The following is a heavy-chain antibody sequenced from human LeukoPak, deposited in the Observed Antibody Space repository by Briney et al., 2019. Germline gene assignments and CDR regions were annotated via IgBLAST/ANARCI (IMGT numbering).Heavy chain of an antibody. V-gene: IGHV1-18*01. CDR3: AREFSSGYYSEYYFDY. CDR2: ISAYNGNT. J-gene: IGHJ4*02. Sequence: ASVKVSCKASGYTFTSYGISWVRQAPGQGLEWMGWISAYNGNTNYAQKLQGRVTMTTDTSTSTAYMERRSLRSDDTAVYYCAREFSSGYYSEYYFDYWGQGTLVTVSS. D-gene: IGHD3-22*01. CDR1: GYTFTSYG.